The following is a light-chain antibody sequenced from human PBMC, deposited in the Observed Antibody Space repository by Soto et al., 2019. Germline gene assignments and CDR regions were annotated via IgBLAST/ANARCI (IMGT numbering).Light chain of an antibody. CDR2: DAS. CDR1: QSISNY. CDR3: QQSYTRT. V-gene: IGKV1-39*01. J-gene: IGKJ1*01. Sequence: DIQMTQSPSSLSASVGDRVTITCQASQSISNYLNWYQQEPGKAPKVLIFDASRLQSGVPSRFSGSGSGTDFTLTISSLQPEDFATYYCQQSYTRTFGQGTKVDIK.